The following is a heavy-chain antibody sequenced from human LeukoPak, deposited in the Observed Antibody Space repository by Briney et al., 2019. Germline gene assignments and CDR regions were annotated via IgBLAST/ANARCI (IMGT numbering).Heavy chain of an antibody. CDR1: GFTFSSYA. D-gene: IGHD2-2*01. CDR3: ARVQAAVPSVFNYFDY. CDR2: FGVTGTI. Sequence: GGSLRLSCVASGFTFSSYATNWIRQAPGKGLEWVAYFGVTGTIHYADSMRGRFTISRDNAEMSLFLQMTSLRVDDTAVYFCARVQAAVPSVFNYFDYWGQGTLVTVSS. J-gene: IGHJ4*02. V-gene: IGHV3-48*03.